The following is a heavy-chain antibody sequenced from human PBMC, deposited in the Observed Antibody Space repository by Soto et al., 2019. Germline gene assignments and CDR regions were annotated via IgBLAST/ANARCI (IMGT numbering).Heavy chain of an antibody. CDR3: AKVGYCSSTSCFEDYYYYYMDV. CDR2: ISGSGGST. CDR1: GFTFSSYA. V-gene: IGHV3-23*01. Sequence: GGSLRLSCAASGFTFSSYAMSWVRQAPGKGLEWVSAISGSGGSTYYADSVKGRFTISRDNSKNTLYLQMNSLRAEDTAVYYCAKVGYCSSTSCFEDYYYYYMDVWGKGTTVTVSS. D-gene: IGHD2-2*01. J-gene: IGHJ6*03.